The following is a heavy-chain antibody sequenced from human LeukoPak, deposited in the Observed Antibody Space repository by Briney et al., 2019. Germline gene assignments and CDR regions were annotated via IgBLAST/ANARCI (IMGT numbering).Heavy chain of an antibody. V-gene: IGHV3-23*01. D-gene: IGHD3-22*01. Sequence: PGGSLRLSCAASGFTFSSYAMSWVRQAPGKGLEWVSAISGSDDSTYYADSVKGRFTISRDNSKNTLYLQMNSLRAEDTAVYYCAKDLTAGGIGYRTNAFDIWGQGTMVTVSS. CDR2: ISGSDDST. CDR3: AKDLTAGGIGYRTNAFDI. CDR1: GFTFSSYA. J-gene: IGHJ3*02.